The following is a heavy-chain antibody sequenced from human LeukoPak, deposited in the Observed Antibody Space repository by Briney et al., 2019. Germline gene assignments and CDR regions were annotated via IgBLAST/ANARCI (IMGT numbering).Heavy chain of an antibody. CDR1: GFTFSSYA. CDR3: IRDFRSADL. CDR2: ISSNGGST. J-gene: IGHJ5*02. Sequence: GGSLRLSCSASGFTFSSYAMHWVRQAPGKGLEYVSAISSNGGSTYYADSVKGRFTISRDNSKNTLYLQMSSLSVEDTATYYCIRDFRSADLWGQGTLVTVTS. V-gene: IGHV3-64D*06.